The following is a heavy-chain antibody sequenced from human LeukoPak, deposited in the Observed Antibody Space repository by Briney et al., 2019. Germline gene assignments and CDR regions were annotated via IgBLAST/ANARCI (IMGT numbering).Heavy chain of an antibody. CDR1: GGSISSSNW. D-gene: IGHD3-10*01. J-gene: IGHJ4*02. Sequence: SETLSLTCAVSGGSISSSNWWSWVRQPPGKGLEWIGEIYHSGSTNYNPSLRSRVTISVDKSKNQFSLKLSSVTAADTAVYYCARDTWGYGSGSYYNGAFDYWGQGTLVTVSS. CDR3: ARDTWGYGSGSYYNGAFDY. V-gene: IGHV4-4*02. CDR2: IYHSGST.